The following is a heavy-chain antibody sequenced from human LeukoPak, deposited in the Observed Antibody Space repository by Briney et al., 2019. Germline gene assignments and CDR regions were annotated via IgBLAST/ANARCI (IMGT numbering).Heavy chain of an antibody. Sequence: TPGGSLRLSCAASGFTFSRYSMNWVRQAPGKGLEWVSSISSSSSYIYYADSVKGRFTISRDNAKNSLYLQMNSLRAEDTAVYYCARERYYYDSSGYYYTGQDWVAEGYWGQGTLVTVSS. CDR2: ISSSSSYI. J-gene: IGHJ4*02. V-gene: IGHV3-21*01. D-gene: IGHD3-22*01. CDR1: GFTFSRYS. CDR3: ARERYYYDSSGYYYTGQDWVAEGY.